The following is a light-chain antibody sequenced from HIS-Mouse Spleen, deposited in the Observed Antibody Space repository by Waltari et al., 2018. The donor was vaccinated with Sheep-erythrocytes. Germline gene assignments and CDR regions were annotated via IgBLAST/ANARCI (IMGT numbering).Light chain of an antibody. CDR3: QAWDSSTAVV. CDR2: QDS. CDR1: KLGDKY. Sequence: SYELTQPPSVSVSPGQTASITCSGDKLGDKYACWYQQKPGQSPVLVIYQDSKRPSGIPERFSGSNSGNKATLTISGTQARDEADYYCQAWDSSTAVVFGGGTKLTVL. J-gene: IGLJ2*01. V-gene: IGLV3-1*01.